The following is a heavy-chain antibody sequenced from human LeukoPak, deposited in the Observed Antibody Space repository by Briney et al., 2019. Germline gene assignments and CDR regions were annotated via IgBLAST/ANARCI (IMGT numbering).Heavy chain of an antibody. CDR3: AHTDSNIWYFDL. V-gene: IGHV4-61*05. CDR1: GGSIHNSNYY. D-gene: IGHD6-13*01. J-gene: IGHJ2*01. CDR2: IYYSGST. Sequence: SETLSLTCTVSGGSIHNSNYYWGWIRQPPGKGLEWIGYIYYSGSTNYNPSLKSRVTISVDTSKNQFSLKLNSVTAADTAVYYCAHTDSNIWYFDLWGRGTLVTVTS.